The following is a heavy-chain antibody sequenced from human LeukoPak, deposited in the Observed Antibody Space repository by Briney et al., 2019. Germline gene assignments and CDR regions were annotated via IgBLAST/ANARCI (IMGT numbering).Heavy chain of an antibody. V-gene: IGHV3-23*01. CDR2: ITGSGGST. J-gene: IGHJ3*02. Sequence: PGGSLRLSCVASGVTFSNHAMSWVRQAPGKGLEWVSGITGSGGSTYHAESVKGRFTISRDNSKNTLYLQMDSLRAEDTAVYYCARFDSRADGWGAFDIWGQGTMVTVSS. D-gene: IGHD3-10*01. CDR1: GVTFSNHA. CDR3: ARFDSRADGWGAFDI.